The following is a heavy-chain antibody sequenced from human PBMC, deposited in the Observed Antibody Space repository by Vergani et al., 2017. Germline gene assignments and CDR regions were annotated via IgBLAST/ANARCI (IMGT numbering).Heavy chain of an antibody. CDR1: GFSFRNAW. D-gene: IGHD2-21*01. Sequence: EVQLVESGGGIVKPGGSLRLSCVASGFSFRNAWMNWVRRTPGKGLEWVGRIKSTFDRGTTDYAAAVKGRFTISRDDSKNTLFLQMNGLKTEDIGVYYCNTDXRYGGDGSCYWLRDHHYYGMDVWGQGTTVTVSS. J-gene: IGHJ6*02. CDR3: NTDXRYGGDGSCYWLRDHHYYGMDV. CDR2: IKSTFDRGTT. V-gene: IGHV3-15*07.